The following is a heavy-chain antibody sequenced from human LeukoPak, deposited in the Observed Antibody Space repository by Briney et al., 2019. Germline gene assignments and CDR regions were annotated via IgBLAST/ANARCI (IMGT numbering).Heavy chain of an antibody. CDR1: GYTFTSYY. CDR2: INPSGGST. D-gene: IGHD3-10*01. CDR3: TTMTMARGSPLFYFDN. Sequence: VASVKVSCKASGYTFTSYYMHWVRQAPGQGLEWMGIINPSGGSTSYAQKFQGRVTMTEDTSTDTGYMELSSLTSEDTAVYYCTTMTMARGSPLFYFDNWGQGTLVTVSS. V-gene: IGHV1-46*01. J-gene: IGHJ4*02.